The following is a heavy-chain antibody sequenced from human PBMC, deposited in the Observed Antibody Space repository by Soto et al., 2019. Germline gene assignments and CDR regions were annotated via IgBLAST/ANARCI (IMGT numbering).Heavy chain of an antibody. CDR3: ARMRGTYDSSGFDY. Sequence: SETLSLTCTVSGGSISSYYWSWIRQPPGKGLEWIGYIYYSGSTNYNPSLKSRVTISVDTSKNQFSLKLSSVTAADTAVYYCARMRGTYDSSGFDYWGQGTLVTVSS. CDR2: IYYSGST. CDR1: GGSISSYY. V-gene: IGHV4-59*01. J-gene: IGHJ4*02. D-gene: IGHD3-22*01.